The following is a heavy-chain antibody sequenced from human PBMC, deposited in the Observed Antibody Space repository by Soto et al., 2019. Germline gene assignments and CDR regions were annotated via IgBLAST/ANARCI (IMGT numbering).Heavy chain of an antibody. Sequence: QVQLVQSGAEVKKPGASVKVSCKASGYTFTSYGISWVRQAPGQGLEWMGWISAYNGNTNYAQKLQGRVTMTTDTXTXXAYMELRSLRSDDTAVYYCARDGLERPYYDYGIDVWGQGTTVTVSS. CDR1: GYTFTSYG. V-gene: IGHV1-18*01. J-gene: IGHJ6*02. CDR2: ISAYNGNT. CDR3: ARDGLERPYYDYGIDV.